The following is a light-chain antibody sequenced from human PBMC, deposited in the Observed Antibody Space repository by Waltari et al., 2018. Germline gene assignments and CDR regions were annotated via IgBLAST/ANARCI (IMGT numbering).Light chain of an antibody. Sequence: QSALTQPASVSGSPGQSITISCTGTSSDIGAYDYVSWYQQHPGKAPKLMISDVTKRPSGVSTRFSGSKSGNTASLTISGLQAGDEADYYCCSYAGSSTHVVFGGGTKLTVL. CDR3: CSYAGSSTHVV. V-gene: IGLV2-23*02. CDR1: SSDIGAYDY. J-gene: IGLJ2*01. CDR2: DVT.